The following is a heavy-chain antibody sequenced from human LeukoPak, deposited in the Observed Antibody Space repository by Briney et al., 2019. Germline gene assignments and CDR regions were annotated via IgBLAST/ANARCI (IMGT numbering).Heavy chain of an antibody. Sequence: GGSLRLSCAASGFIFSTYWMTWVRQAPGKGREWVANIKQDGSVKYCVDSVKGRFTISRDNAKNSLYLQMSSLRAEDTAVYYCVRHPSARFDYWGQGTLVTVSS. CDR2: IKQDGSVK. V-gene: IGHV3-7*04. CDR3: VRHPSARFDY. J-gene: IGHJ4*02. CDR1: GFIFSTYW. D-gene: IGHD1-26*01.